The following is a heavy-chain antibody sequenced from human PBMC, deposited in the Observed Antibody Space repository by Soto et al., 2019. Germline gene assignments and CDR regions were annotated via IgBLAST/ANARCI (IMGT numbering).Heavy chain of an antibody. V-gene: IGHV4-30-4*01. CDR3: ARLRRDRGVVAATRFDY. J-gene: IGHJ4*02. CDR1: GGSISSGDYY. CDR2: IYYSGST. D-gene: IGHD2-15*01. Sequence: PSETLSLTCTVSGGSISSGDYYWSWIRQPPGKGLEWIGYIYYSGSTYYNPSLKSRVTISVDTSKNQFSLKLSSVTAADTAVYYCARLRRDRGVVAATRFDYWGQGTLVTAPQ.